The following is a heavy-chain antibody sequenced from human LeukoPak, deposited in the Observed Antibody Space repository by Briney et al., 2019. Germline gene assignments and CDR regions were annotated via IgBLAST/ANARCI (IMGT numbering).Heavy chain of an antibody. CDR1: GFTFSNYA. CDR3: ARDSSVVTAIHLFDY. CDR2: ISYDGSDQ. D-gene: IGHD2-21*02. J-gene: IGHJ4*02. V-gene: IGHV3-30-3*01. Sequence: GGSLTLSCAASGFTFSNYALQWFGQPPGGGRVGWVVISYDGSDQYYAASVKGQFTISRDNSKNTLYLQMNSLRAEDTAVYYCARDSSVVTAIHLFDYWGQGTLVTVSS.